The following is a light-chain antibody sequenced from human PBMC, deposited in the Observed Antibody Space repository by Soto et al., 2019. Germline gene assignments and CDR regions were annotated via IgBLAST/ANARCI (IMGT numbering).Light chain of an antibody. Sequence: EIVMTQSPATLSVSPGERATLSCRASQNIRSNLAWYQQIPGQAPRLLIHGASTRATGIPARFSGSGSGTEFTLTISCLQSEDFATYYCQQYYSYLLTFGGGTKVEIK. CDR3: QQYYSYLLT. V-gene: IGKV3-15*01. CDR2: GAS. CDR1: QNIRSN. J-gene: IGKJ4*01.